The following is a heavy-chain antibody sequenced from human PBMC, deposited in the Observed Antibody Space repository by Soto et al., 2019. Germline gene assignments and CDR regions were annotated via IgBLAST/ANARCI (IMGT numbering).Heavy chain of an antibody. D-gene: IGHD6-19*01. V-gene: IGHV1-3*01. CDR2: INAGNGNT. CDR3: ARAMAVAADFDY. J-gene: IGHJ4*02. Sequence: GASVKVSCKASGYTFTGYAMYWVRQAPGQRLEWMGWINAGNGNTKYSQKFQGRVTITRDTSASTAYMELSSLRSEDTAVYYSARAMAVAADFDYWGQGTLVTVSS. CDR1: GYTFTGYA.